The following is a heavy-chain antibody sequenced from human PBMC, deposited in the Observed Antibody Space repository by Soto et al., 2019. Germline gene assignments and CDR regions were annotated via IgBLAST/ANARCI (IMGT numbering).Heavy chain of an antibody. J-gene: IGHJ4*02. D-gene: IGHD5-12*01. CDR3: ASPDVYGGYYVHFDY. CDR2: LYYSGST. Sequence: ASGTLSLTCTVSGCSISNSNYYWGWGRPPPGKGLEWIASLYYSGSTYYNPSLKSRVTISVDSSKNQFSLKLSSVTAADTAVYYCASPDVYGGYYVHFDYWGQGTLGTVSS. CDR1: GCSISNSNYY. V-gene: IGHV4-39*01.